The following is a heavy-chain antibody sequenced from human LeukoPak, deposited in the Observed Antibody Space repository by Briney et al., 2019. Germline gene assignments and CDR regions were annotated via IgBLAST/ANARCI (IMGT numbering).Heavy chain of an antibody. V-gene: IGHV3-48*01. CDR1: GLTISTNS. Sequence: GGSLRLSCAAAGLTISTNSMNWVRQAPGKGLEWVSYISFSSSTIYYADSVKGRFTISRDNAKNLLYLQMNSLRAEDTAVYYCAREAPRGTSSNPYYFDSWGQGTLVTVSS. D-gene: IGHD6-6*01. J-gene: IGHJ4*02. CDR2: ISFSSSTI. CDR3: AREAPRGTSSNPYYFDS.